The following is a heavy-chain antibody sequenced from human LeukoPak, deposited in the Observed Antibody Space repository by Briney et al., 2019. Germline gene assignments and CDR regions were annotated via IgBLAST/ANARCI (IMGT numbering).Heavy chain of an antibody. V-gene: IGHV3-23*01. J-gene: IGHJ4*02. CDR3: VKDHGWLLYS. D-gene: IGHD3-9*01. CDR2: ITGSGGST. Sequence: GGSLRLSCAASGFTFANYAMNWVRQAPGKGLEWVSSITGSGGSTYYADSVEGRFTISRDNSKNTLYLQMNSLRADDTAVYYCVKDHGWLLYSWGQGTLVTVSS. CDR1: GFTFANYA.